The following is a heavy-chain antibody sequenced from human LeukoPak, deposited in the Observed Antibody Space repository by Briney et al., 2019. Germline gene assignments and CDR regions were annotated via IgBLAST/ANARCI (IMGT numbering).Heavy chain of an antibody. V-gene: IGHV3-30-3*01. Sequence: PGGSLRLSCVASGFTLSSYAMHWVRQAPGKGLEWVAVTSYDGSNKHYADSVKGRFTISRDNSKNTLYVQMNSLRAEDTAVYYCARDKVVRLQEYYYYGMDVWGQGTTVTVSS. D-gene: IGHD3-16*01. CDR2: TSYDGSNK. CDR1: GFTLSSYA. J-gene: IGHJ6*01. CDR3: ARDKVVRLQEYYYYGMDV.